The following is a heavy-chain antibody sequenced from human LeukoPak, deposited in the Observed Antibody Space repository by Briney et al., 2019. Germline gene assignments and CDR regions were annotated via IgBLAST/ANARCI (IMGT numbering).Heavy chain of an antibody. J-gene: IGHJ4*02. V-gene: IGHV6-1*01. CDR2: TYYRSKWFN. CDR3: ARSKRHLDS. CDR1: GDSVSSNSAA. Sequence: SQTLSLTCAISGDSVSSNSAAWNWIRQSPSRGLEWLGRTYYRSKWFNGYAASVRSRITIKPDTPNNQFSLQLNSVTPEDTAMYFCARSKRHLDSWGQGTLVTVSS.